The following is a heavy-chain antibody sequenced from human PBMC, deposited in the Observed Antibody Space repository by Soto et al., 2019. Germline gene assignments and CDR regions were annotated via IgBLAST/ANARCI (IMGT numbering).Heavy chain of an antibody. CDR1: GFTFSSYS. CDR2: ISSSSSYI. J-gene: IGHJ4*02. D-gene: IGHD7-27*01. V-gene: IGHV3-21*04. Sequence: GGSLRLSCAASGFTFSSYSMNWVRQAPGKGLEWVSSISSSSSYIYYADSVKGRFTISRDNSKNTLYLQMNSLRAEDTAIDYCAKDRPTNWGYYFENGGQGTLVTVSS. CDR3: AKDRPTNWGYYFEN.